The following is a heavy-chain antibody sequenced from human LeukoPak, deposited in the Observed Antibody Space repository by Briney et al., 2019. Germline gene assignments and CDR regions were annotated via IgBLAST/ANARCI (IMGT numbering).Heavy chain of an antibody. CDR3: ATFIVATIGPFDP. D-gene: IGHD5-12*01. V-gene: IGHV3-30*02. CDR2: IRYDGSNK. CDR1: GFTFSSYG. Sequence: GGSLRLSCAASGFTFSSYGMHWVRQAPGKGLEWVAFIRYDGSNKYYADSVKGRFTISRDNSKNTLYLQMNSLRAEDTAVYYCATFIVATIGPFDPWGQGTLVTVSS. J-gene: IGHJ5*02.